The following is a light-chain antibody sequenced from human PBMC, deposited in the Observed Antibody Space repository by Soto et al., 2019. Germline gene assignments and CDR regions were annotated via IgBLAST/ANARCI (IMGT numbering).Light chain of an antibody. CDR1: QSLSSTY. J-gene: IGKJ1*01. CDR2: GAS. CDR3: QQYGTSRT. V-gene: IGKV3-20*01. Sequence: EIVLTQSPGTLSLSPGERATLSCRASQSLSSTYLSWYQQKPGQAPRLLIYGASSRATGIPDRFCGSGSGTDFALTISRLEPEEFAVDYCQQYGTSRTFGQGTKVEIK.